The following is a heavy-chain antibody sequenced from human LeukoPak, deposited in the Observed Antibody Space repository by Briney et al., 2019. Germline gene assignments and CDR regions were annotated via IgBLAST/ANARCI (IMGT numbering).Heavy chain of an antibody. V-gene: IGHV4-59*01. D-gene: IGHD3-22*01. CDR2: IYYSAST. Sequence: PSETLSLTCTVSGGSISNYYWSWIRQPPGKGLEWIGYIYYSASTNYNPSLKSRVTISVDTSKNQFSLKLSSVTAAGTAVYYCARGYHDFSGYWLSYFDYWGQGSLVTVSS. J-gene: IGHJ4*02. CDR1: GGSISNYY. CDR3: ARGYHDFSGYWLSYFDY.